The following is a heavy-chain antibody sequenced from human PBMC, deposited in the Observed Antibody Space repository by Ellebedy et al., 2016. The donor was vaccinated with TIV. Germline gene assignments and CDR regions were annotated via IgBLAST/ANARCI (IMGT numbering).Heavy chain of an antibody. D-gene: IGHD7-27*01. V-gene: IGHV3-48*04. J-gene: IGHJ3*01. CDR2: ISGSSLTI. CDR3: ARDMAWGNERVNDALDV. Sequence: GESLKISCAASGFTFAPYAMNWVRQAPGRGLEWISYISGSSLTIHYADSVKGRFSISRDNAKNSLYLQMSSLTAEDTAMYYCARDMAWGNERVNDALDVWGLGTMVTVSA. CDR1: GFTFAPYA.